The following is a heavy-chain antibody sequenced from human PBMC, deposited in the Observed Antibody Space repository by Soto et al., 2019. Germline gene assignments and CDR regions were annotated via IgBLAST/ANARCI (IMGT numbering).Heavy chain of an antibody. D-gene: IGHD4-4*01. CDR1: GYTFVSYV. J-gene: IGHJ5*02. CDR2: VSAYNGNT. V-gene: IGHV1-18*01. CDR3: GRGSDTVTTDWFDP. Sequence: QVQLVQSGAEVKKAGASVKVSCKASGYTFVSYVISWVRQAPGQGLEWMGWVSAYNGNTNYAQNLQGRVTMTTDTSTSTAYMELRSLRSDDTAVYYCGRGSDTVTTDWFDPWGQGTLVTVSS.